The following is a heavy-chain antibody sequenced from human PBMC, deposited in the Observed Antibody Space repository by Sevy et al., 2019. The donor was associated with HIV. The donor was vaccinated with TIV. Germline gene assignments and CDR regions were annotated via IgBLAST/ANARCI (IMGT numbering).Heavy chain of an antibody. V-gene: IGHV4-34*01. CDR1: GGSFSGYY. Sequence: SETLSLTCAVYGGSFSGYYWSWIRQPPGKGLEWIGEINHSEGTNYNPSLKSRVAISVDTSKNHFSLKLNSVTAADTAVYYCARHCTGSSCSHAFDIWGQGTMVTVSS. D-gene: IGHD2-15*01. CDR2: INHSEGT. CDR3: ARHCTGSSCSHAFDI. J-gene: IGHJ3*02.